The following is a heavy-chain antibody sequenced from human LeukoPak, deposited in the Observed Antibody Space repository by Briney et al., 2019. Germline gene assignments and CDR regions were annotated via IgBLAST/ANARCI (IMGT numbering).Heavy chain of an antibody. V-gene: IGHV3-23*01. Sequence: GSLRLSCAASGFTFSSYAMSWVRQAPGKGLEWVSASSASGDSPYYADSVKGRFTISRDNSKNTLDLQMNSLRVEDTAVYYCAKGVFGSGSYREYFEQWGQGTLVTVSS. CDR1: GFTFSSYA. D-gene: IGHD3-10*01. CDR2: SSASGDSP. CDR3: AKGVFGSGSYREYFEQ. J-gene: IGHJ1*01.